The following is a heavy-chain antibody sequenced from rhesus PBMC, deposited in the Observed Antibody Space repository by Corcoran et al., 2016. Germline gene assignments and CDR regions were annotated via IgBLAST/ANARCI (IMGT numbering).Heavy chain of an antibody. CDR3: ARRRGVAAPFDY. J-gene: IGHJ4*01. CDR1: GFSISTSGMG. Sequence: QVTLKESGPALVKPTQTLTLTCTFSGFSISTSGMGVGWIRQPPGKALEWLALIHWDDDKYYSTSLKSRLTISKDTSKNQVVLTMTKMDPVDTATYYCARRRGVAAPFDYGGQGVLVTVSS. D-gene: IGHD2-33*01. CDR2: IHWDDDK. V-gene: IGHV2-174*01.